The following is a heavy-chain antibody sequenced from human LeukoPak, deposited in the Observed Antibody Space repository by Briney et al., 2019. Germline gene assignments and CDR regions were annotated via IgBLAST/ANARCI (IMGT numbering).Heavy chain of an antibody. Sequence: GGSLRLSCAVSGFTFSSNGMNWVRQAPGKGLEWVSSISGSGGTTYYADSVKGRFTISRDNSKNTLYLQMNSLRAEDTAVYYCAKARGIVAAGTYYYGMDVGGQGTTVTVSS. V-gene: IGHV3-23*01. CDR1: GFTFSSNG. D-gene: IGHD6-13*01. CDR2: ISGSGGTT. J-gene: IGHJ6*02. CDR3: AKARGIVAAGTYYYGMDV.